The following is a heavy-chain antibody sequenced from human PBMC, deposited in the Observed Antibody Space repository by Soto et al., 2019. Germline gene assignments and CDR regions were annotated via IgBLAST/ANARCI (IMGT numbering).Heavy chain of an antibody. V-gene: IGHV4-59*01. Sequence: SETLSLTCTASSGSISSYYWSWIRQPPGKGLEWIGYIYYSGSTNYNPSLKSRVTISVDTSKNQFSLKLSSVTAADTAVYYCARDPGYSYAEPNFDYWGQGTLVTVSS. D-gene: IGHD5-18*01. CDR1: SGSISSYY. CDR3: ARDPGYSYAEPNFDY. J-gene: IGHJ4*02. CDR2: IYYSGST.